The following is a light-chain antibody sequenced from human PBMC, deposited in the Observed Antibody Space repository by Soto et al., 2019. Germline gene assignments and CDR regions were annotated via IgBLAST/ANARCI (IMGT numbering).Light chain of an antibody. CDR2: DAS. Sequence: EIVLTQSPGILSLSPGERASLSCGASQSISSSFLAWYQQKPGQAPRLLIYDASRRATGIPDRFSGSGSGTDFTLTISRLEPEDFAVYYCQQYGSSPPTFGQGTKVDIK. CDR1: QSISSSF. CDR3: QQYGSSPPT. J-gene: IGKJ1*01. V-gene: IGKV3-20*01.